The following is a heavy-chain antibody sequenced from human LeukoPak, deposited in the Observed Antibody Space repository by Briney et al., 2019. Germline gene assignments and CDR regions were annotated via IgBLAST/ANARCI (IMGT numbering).Heavy chain of an antibody. Sequence: ASVKVSCKASGYTFTNYGITWMRRAPGQGLEWMGWISVYNGNTNYAQKLQGRVTMTTDTSTSTAYMELRSLRSDDTAVYYCARGFAHYDSSNYDYWGQGTLVTVSS. CDR1: GYTFTNYG. CDR3: ARGFAHYDSSNYDY. D-gene: IGHD3-22*01. V-gene: IGHV1-18*01. CDR2: ISVYNGNT. J-gene: IGHJ4*02.